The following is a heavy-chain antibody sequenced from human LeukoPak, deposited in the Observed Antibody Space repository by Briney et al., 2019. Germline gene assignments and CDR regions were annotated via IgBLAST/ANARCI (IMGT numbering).Heavy chain of an antibody. D-gene: IGHD5-18*01. CDR2: ISGGGST. CDR3: AKVSLGGYRNAFDY. V-gene: IGHV3-23*01. J-gene: IGHJ4*02. Sequence: GGSLRLSCAASGFTFSSCAMTWVRQAPGKGLEWVSTISGGGSTYYADSVKGRFTISRDNSKNTLFLQMNSLRAEDTALYYCAKVSLGGYRNAFDYWGQGTLVTVSS. CDR1: GFTFSSCA.